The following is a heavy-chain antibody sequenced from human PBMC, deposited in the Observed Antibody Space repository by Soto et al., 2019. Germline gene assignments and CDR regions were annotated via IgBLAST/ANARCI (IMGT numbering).Heavy chain of an antibody. V-gene: IGHV3-30*18. CDR1: GFTFSSYG. J-gene: IGHJ4*02. CDR2: ISYDGSNK. D-gene: IGHD1-26*01. CDR3: AKIVGATANFDY. Sequence: GGSLRLSCAASGFTFSSYGKHWVRQAPGKGLEWVAVISYDGSNKYYADSVKGRFTISRDNSKNTLYLQMNSLRAEDTAVYYCAKIVGATANFDYWGQGTLVTVSS.